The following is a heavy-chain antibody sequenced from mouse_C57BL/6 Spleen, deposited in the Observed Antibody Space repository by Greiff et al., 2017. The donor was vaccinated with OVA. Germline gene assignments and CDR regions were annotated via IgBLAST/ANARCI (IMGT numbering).Heavy chain of an antibody. CDR3: ANYYGSSYEWFAY. Sequence: VQLQQSGPELVKPGASVKISCKASGYAFSSSWMNWVKQRPGKGLEWIGRIYPGDGDTNYNGKFKGKATLTADKSSSTAYMQLSSLTSEDSAVYFCANYYGSSYEWFAYWGQGTLVTVSA. V-gene: IGHV1-82*01. CDR1: GYAFSSSW. J-gene: IGHJ3*01. D-gene: IGHD1-1*01. CDR2: IYPGDGDT.